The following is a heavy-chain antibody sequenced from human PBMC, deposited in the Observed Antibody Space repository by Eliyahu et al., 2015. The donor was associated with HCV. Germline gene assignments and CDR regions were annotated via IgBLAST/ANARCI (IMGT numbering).Heavy chain of an antibody. D-gene: IGHD6-6*01. V-gene: IGHV3-9*01. Sequence: ADSVRGRFTISRDNAKNSLYLQMDSLRTEDTALYYCAKDMTPFNSYITSSQWFDPWGQGTLVTVSP. J-gene: IGHJ5*02. CDR3: AKDMTPFNSYITSSQWFDP.